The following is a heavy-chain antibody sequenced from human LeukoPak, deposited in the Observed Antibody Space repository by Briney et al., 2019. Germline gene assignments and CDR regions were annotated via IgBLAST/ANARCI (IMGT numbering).Heavy chain of an antibody. D-gene: IGHD5-24*01. V-gene: IGHV3-66*01. J-gene: IGHJ4*02. CDR2: IYGSSRT. CDR1: GFIVSSNY. CDR3: ARAEMATTHFDY. Sequence: GGSLRLSCAGSGFIVSSNYMSWVRQAAGKGLEWVSVIYGSSRTYYADSVKGRFTISRDNSKNTLDLQMSSLRPDDTAVYYCARAEMATTHFDYWGQGTLVTVSS.